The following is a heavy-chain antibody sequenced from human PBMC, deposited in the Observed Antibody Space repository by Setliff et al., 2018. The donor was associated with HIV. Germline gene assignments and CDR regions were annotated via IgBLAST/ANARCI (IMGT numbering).Heavy chain of an antibody. CDR2: IYHRGRT. CDR3: ARGGASSKYLDP. Sequence: PSETLSLTCTVSGYSISSGYYWGWIRQPPGKGLEWIGEIYHRGRTNYNPSLRSRVTISLDTSTSQFSLRLNSVTAADTAHYFCARGGASSKYLDPWGQGTLVTVS. J-gene: IGHJ5*02. D-gene: IGHD2-15*01. V-gene: IGHV4-38-2*02. CDR1: GYSISSGYY.